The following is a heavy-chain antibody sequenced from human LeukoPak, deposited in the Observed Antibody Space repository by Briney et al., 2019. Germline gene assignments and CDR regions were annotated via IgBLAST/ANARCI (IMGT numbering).Heavy chain of an antibody. Sequence: SETLSLTCTVSGGSISSYYWSWIRQPPGKGLEWIGEINHSGSTNYNPSLKSRVTISVDTSKNQFSLKLSSVTAADTAVYYCAXXXXXXXXXXGVCYTVGYYYMDVWGKGTTVTVSS. CDR1: GGSISSYY. V-gene: IGHV4-34*01. CDR3: AXXXXXXXXXXGVCYTVGYYYMDV. CDR2: INHSGST. J-gene: IGHJ6*03. D-gene: IGHD2-8*01.